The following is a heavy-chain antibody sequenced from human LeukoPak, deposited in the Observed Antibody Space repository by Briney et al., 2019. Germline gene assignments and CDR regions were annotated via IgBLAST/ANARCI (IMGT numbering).Heavy chain of an antibody. V-gene: IGHV1-69*05. CDR2: IIPIFGTA. CDR1: GGTFSSYA. CDR3: ALVWFGDTEAFDI. J-gene: IGHJ3*02. D-gene: IGHD3-10*01. Sequence: SVKVSCKASGGTFSSYAISWVRQAPGQGLEWMGRIIPIFGTANYAQKFQGRVTITTDESTSTAYMELSSLRSEDTAVYYCALVWFGDTEAFDIWGQGTMATVSS.